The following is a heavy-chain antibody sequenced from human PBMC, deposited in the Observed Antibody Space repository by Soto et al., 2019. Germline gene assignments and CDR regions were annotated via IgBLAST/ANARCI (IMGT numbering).Heavy chain of an antibody. Sequence: ETLSLTCAVYGGSFSGYYWGWIRQPPGKGLEGSGEINHSGSTNYNPSLKSRVTISVDTSKNQFSLKLSSVTAADTAVYYCARGKRVRAYYYYGMDVWGQGTTVTVSS. J-gene: IGHJ6*02. V-gene: IGHV4-34*01. CDR3: ARGKRVRAYYYYGMDV. CDR1: GGSFSGYY. CDR2: INHSGST. D-gene: IGHD3-3*01.